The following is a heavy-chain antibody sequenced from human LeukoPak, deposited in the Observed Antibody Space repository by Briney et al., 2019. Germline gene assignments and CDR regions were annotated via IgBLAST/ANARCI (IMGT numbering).Heavy chain of an antibody. Sequence: KPGASVKVSCKAFGYTSTGYYMHWVRQAPGQGLEWMGWINPNSGGTNYAQKFQGRVTMTRDTSISTAYMELSRLRSDDTAVYYCAGTGFNRDGYRFGYWGQGTLVTVSS. CDR1: GYTSTGYY. D-gene: IGHD5-24*01. V-gene: IGHV1-2*02. CDR2: INPNSGGT. CDR3: AGTGFNRDGYRFGY. J-gene: IGHJ4*02.